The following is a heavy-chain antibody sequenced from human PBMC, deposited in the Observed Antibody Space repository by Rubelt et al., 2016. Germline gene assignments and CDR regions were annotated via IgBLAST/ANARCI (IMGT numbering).Heavy chain of an antibody. D-gene: IGHD5-12*01. CDR1: GGSFSGYY. Sequence: QVQLQQWGAGLLKPSETLSLTCAVYGGSFSGYYWSWIRQPPGKGLEWIGEINHSGSTNYNPSLKNRVTISVDTSKNQFSLRLSSVTAADTAVYFCARDTVARRQDVQDYWGQGTLVTVSS. J-gene: IGHJ4*02. CDR2: INHSGST. CDR3: ARDTVARRQDVQDY. V-gene: IGHV4-34*01.